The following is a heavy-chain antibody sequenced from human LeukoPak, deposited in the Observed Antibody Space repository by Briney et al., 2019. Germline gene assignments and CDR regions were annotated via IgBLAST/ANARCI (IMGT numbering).Heavy chain of an antibody. CDR2: IYYSGST. CDR3: ARYTANTAGYSFDF. D-gene: IGHD3-22*01. J-gene: IGHJ4*02. Sequence: SETLSLTCTVSGGSISSYYWSWIRQPPGKGLEWIGYIYYSGSTNYNPSLKSRVTISVDTSKNQFSLKLGSVTAAGTAVYYCARYTANTAGYSFDFWGQGALVTVSS. V-gene: IGHV4-59*08. CDR1: GGSISSYY.